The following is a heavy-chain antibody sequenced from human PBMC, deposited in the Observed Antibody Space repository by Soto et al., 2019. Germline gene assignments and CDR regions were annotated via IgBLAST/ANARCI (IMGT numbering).Heavy chain of an antibody. CDR3: AGNIGATSSSFDY. D-gene: IGHD5-12*01. CDR1: GESFSGYY. CDR2: IYHSGIT. J-gene: IGHJ4*02. Sequence: SETLSLACAVYGESFSGYYWSWIRQPPGKGLELVGEIYHSGITIYNQSIKSRVTMSVDTSKNHFSLKLSSVTAAATAVYYCAGNIGATSSSFDYWGQGTLVTVSS. V-gene: IGHV4-34*01.